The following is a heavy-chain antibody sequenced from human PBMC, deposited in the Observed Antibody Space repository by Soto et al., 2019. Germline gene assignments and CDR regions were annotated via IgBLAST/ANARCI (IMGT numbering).Heavy chain of an antibody. V-gene: IGHV1-18*01. D-gene: IGHD6-6*01. J-gene: IGHJ6*03. CDR2: ISAYNGNT. CDR3: ARDGHIAARPPMKYYYYYYMDV. Sequence: EASVKVSCKASGYAFTSYGISWVRQAPGQGLEWMGWISAYNGNTNYAQKLQGRVTMTTDTSTSTAYMELRSLRSDDTAVYYCARDGHIAARPPMKYYYYYYMDVWGKGTTVTVSS. CDR1: GYAFTSYG.